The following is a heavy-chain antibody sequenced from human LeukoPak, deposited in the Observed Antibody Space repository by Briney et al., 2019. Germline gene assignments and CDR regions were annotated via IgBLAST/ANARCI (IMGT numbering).Heavy chain of an antibody. D-gene: IGHD3-10*01. J-gene: IGHJ6*03. CDR1: GFTFRGYG. V-gene: IGHV3-30*02. CDR3: AKDRGTWYYIYV. CDR2: IGYDGNNK. Sequence: GGSLRLFCAASGFTFRGYGMHWVRQAPGKGLDWVAFIGYDGNNKYYVDSVKGRFTISRDNSRSTLYLQMNSLRGEDTAVYYCAKDRGTWYYIYVWGKGTTVTVSS.